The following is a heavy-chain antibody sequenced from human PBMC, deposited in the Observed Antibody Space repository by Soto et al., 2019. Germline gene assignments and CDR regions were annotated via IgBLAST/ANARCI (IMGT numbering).Heavy chain of an antibody. CDR1: GFTFSDYY. Sequence: PGGSLRLSCAASGFTFSDYYMSGIRQAPGKGLEWVSYISSSGSTIYYADSVKGRFTISRDNAKNSLYLQTNSLRAEDTAVYYCATLPPRIVVVVLPIPSWGQGTLVTVSS. CDR2: ISSSGSTI. J-gene: IGHJ4*02. CDR3: ATLPPRIVVVVLPIPS. V-gene: IGHV3-11*01. D-gene: IGHD2-15*01.